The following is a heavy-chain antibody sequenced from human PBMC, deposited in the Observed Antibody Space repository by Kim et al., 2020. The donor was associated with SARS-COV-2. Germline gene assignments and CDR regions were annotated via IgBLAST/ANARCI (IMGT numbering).Heavy chain of an antibody. CDR3: ARDALGDSGFYYWFDC. V-gene: IGHV3-21*05. Sequence: GGSLRLSCEASGFSSSTYSMNWVRQAPGKGLEWVAHIGRRDGDIEYADSVKGRFTISRDSAKNSVSLQMNSLRAEDTAVYYCARDALGDSGFYYWFDCWGQGTLVTVSS. CDR1: GFSSSTYS. CDR2: IGRRDGDI. D-gene: IGHD3-22*01. J-gene: IGHJ4*02.